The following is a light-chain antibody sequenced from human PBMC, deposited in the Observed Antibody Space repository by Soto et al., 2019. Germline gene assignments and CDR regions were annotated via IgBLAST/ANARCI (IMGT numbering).Light chain of an antibody. CDR1: QSISSW. CDR2: DAS. Sequence: DTQMTQSPSTLSASVGDRVTIPSRASQSISSWLAWYQQNPGKAPKLLIYDASSLESGVPSRFSGSGSGTEFTLTISSLQTEDFATYDCQQSYSTPRTFGQETKVEIK. V-gene: IGKV1-5*01. CDR3: QQSYSTPRT. J-gene: IGKJ1*01.